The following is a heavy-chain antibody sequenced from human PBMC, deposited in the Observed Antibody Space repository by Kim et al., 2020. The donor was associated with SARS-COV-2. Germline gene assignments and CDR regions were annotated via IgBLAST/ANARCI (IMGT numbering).Heavy chain of an antibody. Sequence: GGSVRLSCAASGFTFSSYWMHWVRQAPGKGLVWVSHINSDGSTTSYADSVKGRFTISRDNAKNTLYLQMNSLRAEDTAVYYCARDGYYYGSGTYYNLFGDWGQGTLVTVSS. CDR1: GFTFSSYW. J-gene: IGHJ4*02. V-gene: IGHV3-74*01. CDR2: INSDGSTT. D-gene: IGHD3-10*01. CDR3: ARDGYYYGSGTYYNLFGD.